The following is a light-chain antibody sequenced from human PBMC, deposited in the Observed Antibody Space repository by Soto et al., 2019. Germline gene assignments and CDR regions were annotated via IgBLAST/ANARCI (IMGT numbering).Light chain of an antibody. CDR1: QSVTNS. CDR2: DAS. CDR3: QQHISWPLT. V-gene: IGKV3-11*01. J-gene: IGKJ4*01. Sequence: EIVWTQSQATLSLSPGERATISCRASQSVTNSLAWYQQKPGQAPRLLVYDASNRATGIPTRFSGSGSGTDFTLTISNLEPEDFAVYYCQQHISWPLTFGGGTKVDIK.